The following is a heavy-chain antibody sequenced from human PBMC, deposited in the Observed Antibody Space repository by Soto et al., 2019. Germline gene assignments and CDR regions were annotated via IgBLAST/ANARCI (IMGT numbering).Heavy chain of an antibody. CDR3: AKEIVVVPAAIPKRGYYYYYGMDV. D-gene: IGHD2-2*02. J-gene: IGHJ6*02. CDR1: GFTFSSYA. Sequence: GGSLRLSCAASGFTFSSYAMIWVRQAPGKGLEWVSAISGSGGSTYYADSVKGRFTISRDNSKNTLYLQMNSLRAEDTAVYYCAKEIVVVPAAIPKRGYYYYYGMDVWGQGTTVTVSS. CDR2: ISGSGGST. V-gene: IGHV3-23*01.